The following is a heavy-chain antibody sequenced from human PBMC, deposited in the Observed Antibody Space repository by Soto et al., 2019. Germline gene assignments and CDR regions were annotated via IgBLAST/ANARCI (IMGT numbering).Heavy chain of an antibody. D-gene: IGHD1-26*01. Sequence: QVQLVQSGAEVKKPGASVKVSCKASGYTFTSYAMHWVRQAPGQRLEWMGWINAGNGNTKYSQKFQGRVTITRDTSASTAYMEFSSLRSEATAVYECARGVGSGLADYWRQGSLVTVSS. CDR3: ARGVGSGLADY. CDR2: INAGNGNT. V-gene: IGHV1-3*01. CDR1: GYTFTSYA. J-gene: IGHJ4*02.